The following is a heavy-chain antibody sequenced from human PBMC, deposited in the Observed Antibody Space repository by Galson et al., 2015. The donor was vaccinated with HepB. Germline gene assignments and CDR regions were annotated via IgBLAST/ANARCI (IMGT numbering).Heavy chain of an antibody. Sequence: SVKVSCKASGGTFSSYAISWVRQAPGQGLEWMGGIIPIFGTANYAQKFQGRVTITADESTSTAYMELSSLRSEDTAVYYCARHGEESMVRTISPVGYYYGMDVWGQGTTVTVSS. J-gene: IGHJ6*02. CDR1: GGTFSSYA. CDR2: IIPIFGTA. D-gene: IGHD3-10*01. V-gene: IGHV1-69*13. CDR3: ARHGEESMVRTISPVGYYYGMDV.